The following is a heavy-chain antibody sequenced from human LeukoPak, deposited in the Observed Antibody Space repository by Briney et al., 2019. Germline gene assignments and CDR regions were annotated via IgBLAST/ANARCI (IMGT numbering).Heavy chain of an antibody. CDR3: AGLYYYDSSGYRPSTYYYYMDV. D-gene: IGHD3-22*01. Sequence: SETLSLTCTVSGGSISSYYWSWIRQPPGKGLEWIGYIYYSGSTNYNPSLKSRVTISVDTSKNQFSLKLSSVTAADTAVYYCAGLYYYDSSGYRPSTYYYYMDVWGKGTTVTVSS. CDR2: IYYSGST. V-gene: IGHV4-59*01. CDR1: GGSISSYY. J-gene: IGHJ6*03.